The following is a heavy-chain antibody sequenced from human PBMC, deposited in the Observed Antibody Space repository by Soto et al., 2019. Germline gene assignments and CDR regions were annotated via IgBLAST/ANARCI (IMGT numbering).Heavy chain of an antibody. D-gene: IGHD3-22*01. Sequence: GGSLRLSCAASGFTFSSYWMHWVRQAPGKGLVWVSRINSDGSSTSYADSVKGRFTISRDNAKNTLYLQMNSLRAEDTAVYYCARPMYYYDSSGYEYFQHWGQGTMVTVYS. CDR2: INSDGSST. V-gene: IGHV3-74*01. J-gene: IGHJ1*01. CDR1: GFTFSSYW. CDR3: ARPMYYYDSSGYEYFQH.